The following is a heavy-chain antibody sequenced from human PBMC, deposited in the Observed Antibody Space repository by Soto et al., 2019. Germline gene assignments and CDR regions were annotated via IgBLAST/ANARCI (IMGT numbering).Heavy chain of an antibody. CDR2: FYYSGGT. CDR3: ARQEWLRSPFDY. Sequence: QVQLQESGPGLVKPSETLSLTCTVSGGSISSYYWSWIRQPPGKGLEWIGYFYYSGGTNYNPPHKSRVTISVDTSKNQFSLKVSSVTAADTAVYYCARQEWLRSPFDYWGQGTLVTVSS. J-gene: IGHJ4*02. V-gene: IGHV4-59*08. D-gene: IGHD5-12*01. CDR1: GGSISSYY.